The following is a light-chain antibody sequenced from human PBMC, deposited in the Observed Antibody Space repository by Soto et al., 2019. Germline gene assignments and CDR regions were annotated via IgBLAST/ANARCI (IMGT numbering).Light chain of an antibody. CDR1: QSIFTY. CDR3: QQYDYSRT. CDR2: DVS. Sequence: DIHMTQSPSSLSASVGDRVTINCRASQSIFTYLNWYQLKPGEAPKLLIYDVSNLESGVPSRFSGSGSGTEFSLTIRSMNPDDFATYYCQQYDYSRTFGQGTKVDIK. J-gene: IGKJ1*01. V-gene: IGKV1-5*01.